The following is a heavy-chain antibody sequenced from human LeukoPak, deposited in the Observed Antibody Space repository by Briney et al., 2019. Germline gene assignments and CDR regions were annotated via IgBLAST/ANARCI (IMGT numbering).Heavy chain of an antibody. D-gene: IGHD3-22*01. CDR2: INPSGGST. CDR3: ARDYYDSSGYPQPVDY. J-gene: IGHJ4*02. Sequence: ASVTVSCKASGYTFTSYYMHWVRQAPGQGLEGMGLINPSGGSTIYAQKFQGRVTMTRDTSTSTVYMELSSLRSEDAAVYYCARDYYDSSGYPQPVDYWGQGTLVTVSS. V-gene: IGHV1-46*01. CDR1: GYTFTSYY.